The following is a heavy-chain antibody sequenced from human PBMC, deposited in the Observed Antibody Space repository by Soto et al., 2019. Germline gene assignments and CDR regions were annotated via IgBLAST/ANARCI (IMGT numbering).Heavy chain of an antibody. CDR1: GGTFSSYA. CDR2: IIPILGTA. D-gene: IGHD3-3*01. CDR3: ARGGVITIFGVVISPSLGMDV. Sequence: QVQLVQSGAEVKKPGSSVKVSCKASGGTFSSYAISLVRQAPGQGREWMGRIIPILGTANYAQKLQGRVTITSDESTSTAYMELSSLRSEDTAVYYCARGGVITIFGVVISPSLGMDVWGQGTTVTVSS. J-gene: IGHJ6*02. V-gene: IGHV1-69*01.